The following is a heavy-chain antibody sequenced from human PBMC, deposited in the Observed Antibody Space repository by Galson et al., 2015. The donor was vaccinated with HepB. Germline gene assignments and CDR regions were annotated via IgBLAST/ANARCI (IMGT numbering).Heavy chain of an antibody. D-gene: IGHD5-12*01. Sequence: SLRLSCAASGFTVSSDYMSWVRQAPGKGLEWVSVIYTGGSTYYADSVKGRFTISRDNSKNTLYLQMNSLRAEDTAVYYCARGDTVATAGLYWGQGTLVTVSS. CDR1: GFTVSSDY. V-gene: IGHV3-53*01. CDR3: ARGDTVATAGLY. CDR2: IYTGGST. J-gene: IGHJ4*02.